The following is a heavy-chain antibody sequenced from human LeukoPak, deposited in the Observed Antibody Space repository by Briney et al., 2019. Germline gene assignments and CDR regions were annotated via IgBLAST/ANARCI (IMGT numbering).Heavy chain of an antibody. CDR2: ISSSSSTI. V-gene: IGHV3-48*01. CDR1: GFTFGSYS. CDR3: ARGGEAAMVD. Sequence: PGGSLRLSCAASGFTFGSYSMNWVRQAPGKGLEWVSYISSSSSTIYYADSVKGRFTISRDNAKNSLYLQMNSLRAEDTAVYYCARGGEAAMVDWGQGTLVTVSS. D-gene: IGHD5-18*01. J-gene: IGHJ4*02.